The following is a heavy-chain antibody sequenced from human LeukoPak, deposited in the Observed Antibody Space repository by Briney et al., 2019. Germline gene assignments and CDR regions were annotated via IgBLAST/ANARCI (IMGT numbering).Heavy chain of an antibody. CDR3: ARGGVWRQLAVDY. J-gene: IGHJ4*02. Sequence: PGGSLRLSCAASGFNFINSAMHWVRQAPGKGLEYVSGIARNGGSTYYTNSVKGRFTISRDDSKNTLYLQMGSLRPEDMAVYYCARGGVWRQLAVDYWGQGTLVTVSS. CDR2: IARNGGST. V-gene: IGHV3-64*01. CDR1: GFNFINSA. D-gene: IGHD3-10*01.